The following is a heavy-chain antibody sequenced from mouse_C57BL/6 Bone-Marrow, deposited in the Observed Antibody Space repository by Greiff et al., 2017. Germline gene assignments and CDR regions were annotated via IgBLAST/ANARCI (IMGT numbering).Heavy chain of an antibody. CDR2: IDPENGDT. V-gene: IGHV14-4*01. Sequence: EVQLQQSGAELVRPGASVKLSCTASGFNIKDDYMHWVKQRPEPGLEWIGWIDPENGDTEYASKVQGKAPITADTASNTADLQLSSLKSEDTAVYYCTTWWFADWGQGNLGTVSA. CDR3: TTWWFAD. CDR1: GFNIKDDY. J-gene: IGHJ3*01.